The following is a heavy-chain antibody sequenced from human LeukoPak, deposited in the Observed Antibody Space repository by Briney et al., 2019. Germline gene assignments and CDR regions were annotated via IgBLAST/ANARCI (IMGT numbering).Heavy chain of an antibody. CDR1: GFTFSTYS. Sequence: GGSLRLSCAASGFTFSTYSMNWVRQATGKGLEWGSSISSSSIYIYYADSVKGRFTISRDNAKNSLYLQMNTLRAEDTAVYYSARANTVHYYFDYWGQGTLVTVSS. J-gene: IGHJ4*02. CDR3: ARANTVHYYFDY. D-gene: IGHD4-11*01. V-gene: IGHV3-21*01. CDR2: ISSSSIYI.